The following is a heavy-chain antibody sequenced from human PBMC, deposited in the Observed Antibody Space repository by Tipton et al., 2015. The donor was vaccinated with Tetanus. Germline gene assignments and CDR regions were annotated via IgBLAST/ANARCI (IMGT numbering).Heavy chain of an antibody. CDR1: GYIFNNYW. J-gene: IGHJ4*02. D-gene: IGHD2-8*01. CDR3: ARAHCTDGVCNFDF. Sequence: QLVQSGGEVKKPGESLKISCKGSGYIFNNYWIEWVRQKPGKGLEWMGIIYRGDSDTRYSPSFQGQVTISVDKSINTAYLQWSSLKASDTSMFYCARAHCTDGVCNFDFWGQGALVTVAS. V-gene: IGHV5-51*01. CDR2: IYRGDSDT.